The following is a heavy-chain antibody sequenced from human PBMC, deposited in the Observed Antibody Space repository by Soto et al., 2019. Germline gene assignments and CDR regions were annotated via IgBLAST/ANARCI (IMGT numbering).Heavy chain of an antibody. CDR1: GFTFTSYG. Sequence: GGSLRLSCAASGFTFTSYGMHWVRQAPGKGLEWMALISHDGSAEYYADSVKGRFTISRDNSKNTLYLQMNSLRAEDTAVYYCARSRDGYSFYFYYGMDGWGQGTTVTVSS. CDR3: ARSRDGYSFYFYYGMDG. CDR2: ISHDGSAE. V-gene: IGHV3-30*03. D-gene: IGHD4-4*01. J-gene: IGHJ6*02.